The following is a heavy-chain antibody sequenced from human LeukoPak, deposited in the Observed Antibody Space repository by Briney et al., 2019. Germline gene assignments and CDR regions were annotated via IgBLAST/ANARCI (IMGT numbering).Heavy chain of an antibody. Sequence: PGGSLRLSCAASGFTFTSYGMHWVRQAPGKGLEWVSFIRYDGSNKYYAESVKGRFTISRDDSKNTLYLQMNSLRLEDTALFYCAKDGIEGAIYGTSFDYWGQRILVTVSS. CDR3: AKDGIEGAIYGTSFDY. D-gene: IGHD1-26*01. CDR2: IRYDGSNK. CDR1: GFTFTSYG. J-gene: IGHJ4*02. V-gene: IGHV3-30*02.